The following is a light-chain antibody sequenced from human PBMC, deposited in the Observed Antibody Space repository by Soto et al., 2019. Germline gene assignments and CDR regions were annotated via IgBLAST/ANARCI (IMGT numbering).Light chain of an antibody. CDR1: QSVSSSY. CDR3: QQYGSSMCT. Sequence: EIVLTQSPGTLSLSPGERATLSCRASQSVSSSYLAWYQQKPGQAPRLLIYGASSRATGIPDRFSGSGSGTDFTLSLSRLEPEDFAVYYCQQYGSSMCTFGQGTKV. CDR2: GAS. V-gene: IGKV3-20*01. J-gene: IGKJ1*01.